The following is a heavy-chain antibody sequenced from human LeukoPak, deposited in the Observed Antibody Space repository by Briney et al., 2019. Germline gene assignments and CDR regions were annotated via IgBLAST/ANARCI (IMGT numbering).Heavy chain of an antibody. CDR3: VSRIIDS. CDR2: IKQDGSEK. J-gene: IGHJ4*02. Sequence: GGSLRLSCAASGFTFSSYSMTWVRQAPGKGLEWVANIKQDGSEKNYVDSVKGRFTISRDNAKNSLYLQMSSLRAEDTAVYYCVSRIIDSWGQGTLVTVSS. V-gene: IGHV3-7*02. CDR1: GFTFSSYS.